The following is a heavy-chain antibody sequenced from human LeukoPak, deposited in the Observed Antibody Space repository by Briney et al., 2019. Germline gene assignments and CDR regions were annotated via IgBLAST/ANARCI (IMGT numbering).Heavy chain of an antibody. CDR3: ARERPLNWNLGFDP. Sequence: KVSCKASGGTFSSYAISWVRQAPGQGLEWMGRIIPILGIANYAQKFQGRVTMTRDTSTSTVYMELSSLRSEDTAVYYCARERPLNWNLGFDPWGQGTLVTVSS. CDR1: GGTFSSYA. D-gene: IGHD1-1*01. V-gene: IGHV1-69*04. CDR2: IIPILGIA. J-gene: IGHJ5*02.